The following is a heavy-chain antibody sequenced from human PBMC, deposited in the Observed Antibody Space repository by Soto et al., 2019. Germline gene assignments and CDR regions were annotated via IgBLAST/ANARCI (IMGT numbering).Heavy chain of an antibody. CDR1: RFSFASFC. V-gene: IGHV3-23*01. CDR2: ISGSDGKT. D-gene: IGHD3-3*01. CDR3: AKWSYLDY. J-gene: IGHJ4*02. Sequence: GGSLRLACTTSRFSFASFCMTCVRQPPGKGLEWVATISGSDGKTYYADSVKGRFSISRDTSRNTLYLQMNSLRADDTAIYYCAKWSYLDYWGQGTRVTVSS.